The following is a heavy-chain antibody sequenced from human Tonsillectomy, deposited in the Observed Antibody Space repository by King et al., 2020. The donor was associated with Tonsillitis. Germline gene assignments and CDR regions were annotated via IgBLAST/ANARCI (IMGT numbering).Heavy chain of an antibody. D-gene: IGHD4-17*01. CDR2: IRTKANRYAT. Sequence: VQLVESGGGLVQPGGSLKLSCAASGFTFSGSAMHWVRQASGKGLEWVGRIRTKANRYATAYAASGKGRFTISRDDSKNTAYLRMNSLKTEDTAVYYCTRLAAPEYGDYGDYWGQGTLVTVSS. CDR1: GFTFSGSA. CDR3: TRLAAPEYGDYGDY. V-gene: IGHV3-73*02. J-gene: IGHJ4*02.